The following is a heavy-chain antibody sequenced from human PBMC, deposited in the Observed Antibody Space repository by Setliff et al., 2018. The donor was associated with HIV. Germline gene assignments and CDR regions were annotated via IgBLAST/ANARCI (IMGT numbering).Heavy chain of an antibody. CDR1: GYSIRDNFF. CDR3: ARDRIEVLVDGPHDVFDI. D-gene: IGHD2-2*01. Sequence: SETLSLTCAVSGYSIRDNFFWGWVRQPPGKGLEWIGSIFYTGTTYYNPSLKSRVTLSLDTSKNQFSLELTSVTAADTAVYYCARDRIEVLVDGPHDVFDIWGRGTMVTVSS. V-gene: IGHV4-38-2*02. J-gene: IGHJ3*02. CDR2: IFYTGTT.